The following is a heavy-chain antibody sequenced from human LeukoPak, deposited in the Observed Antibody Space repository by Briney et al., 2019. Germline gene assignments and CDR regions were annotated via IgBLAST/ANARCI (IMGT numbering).Heavy chain of an antibody. CDR2: IYTSGST. D-gene: IGHD2-2*01. V-gene: IGHV4-4*09. J-gene: IGHJ4*02. CDR1: GGSISSYY. Sequence: SETLSLTCTVSGGSISSYYWSWIRQPPGKGLEWIGYIYTSGSTNYNPSLKSRVNISVDTSKNQFSLKLSSVTAADTAVYYCARLVVPAAPFDYWGQGTLVTVSS. CDR3: ARLVVPAAPFDY.